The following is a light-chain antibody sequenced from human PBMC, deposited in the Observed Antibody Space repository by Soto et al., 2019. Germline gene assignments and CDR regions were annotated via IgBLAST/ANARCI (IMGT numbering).Light chain of an antibody. CDR1: QSVHSN. Sequence: EIVLTQSPATLSLSPGERATLSCRASQSVHSNLAWYLQKPGQAPRLLIYGASTRATGIPARFSGSGSGTEFTLTISSLQSEDFAVYYCQQYNKWPQTFGQGTRLEIK. CDR3: QQYNKWPQT. CDR2: GAS. V-gene: IGKV3-15*01. J-gene: IGKJ5*01.